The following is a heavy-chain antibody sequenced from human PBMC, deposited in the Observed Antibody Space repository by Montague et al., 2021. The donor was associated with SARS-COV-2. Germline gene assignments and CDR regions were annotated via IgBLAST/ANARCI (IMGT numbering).Heavy chain of an antibody. CDR2: IYSGGSST. CDR1: GFPFSSYA. J-gene: IGHJ4*02. V-gene: IGHV3-23*03. CDR3: AKKVFPYDSSGYLFDY. D-gene: IGHD3-22*01. Sequence: SLRLSCSASGFPFSSYAMSWVRQAPGKGLEWVSVIYSGGSSTYYADSVKGRFTISRDNSKNTLYLQMNSLRAEDTAVYYCAKKVFPYDSSGYLFDYWGQGTLVTVSS.